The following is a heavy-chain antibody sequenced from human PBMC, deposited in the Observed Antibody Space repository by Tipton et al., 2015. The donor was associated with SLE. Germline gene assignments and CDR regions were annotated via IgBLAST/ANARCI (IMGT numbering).Heavy chain of an antibody. D-gene: IGHD3-3*01. J-gene: IGHJ4*02. CDR3: AKGSYYDYWNHFDF. V-gene: IGHV3-23*01. CDR2: ITATAGST. CDR1: GFTVSDYA. Sequence: GSLRLSCLTSGFTVSDYALSWVRQAPGKGLEWVSLITATAGSTYYTDSVKGRFTISRDNSKNTLYLQMNSLRAEDTAIYYCAKGSYYDYWNHFDFWGQGTLVTVSS.